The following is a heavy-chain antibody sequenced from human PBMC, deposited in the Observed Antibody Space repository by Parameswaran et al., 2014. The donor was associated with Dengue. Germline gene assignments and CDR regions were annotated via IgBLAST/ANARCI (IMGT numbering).Heavy chain of an antibody. CDR3: AKSGYSSGWYGGYFDY. CDR2: ISWNSGSI. V-gene: IGHV3-9*01. J-gene: IGHJ4*02. Sequence: WIRQPPGKGLEWVSGISWNSGSIGYADSVKGRFTISRDNAKNSLYLQMNSLRAEDTALYYCAKSGYSSGWYGGYFDYWGQGTLVTVSS. D-gene: IGHD6-19*01.